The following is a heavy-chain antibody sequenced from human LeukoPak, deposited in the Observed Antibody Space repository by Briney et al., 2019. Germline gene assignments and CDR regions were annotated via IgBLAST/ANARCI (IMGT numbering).Heavy chain of an antibody. CDR3: ARAGPPAFDP. Sequence: GGSLRLSCAASGFTFSNFEMNWVRQAPGKGLEWVSYISYSGSTTSYADSVKGRFTISRDNAKNSLYLQMNSLRAEDTAVYYCARAGPPAFDPWGQGTLVTVSS. CDR2: ISYSGSTT. V-gene: IGHV3-48*03. J-gene: IGHJ5*02. CDR1: GFTFSNFE.